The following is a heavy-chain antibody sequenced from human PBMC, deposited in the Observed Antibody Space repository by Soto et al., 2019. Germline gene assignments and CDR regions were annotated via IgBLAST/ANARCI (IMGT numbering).Heavy chain of an antibody. J-gene: IGHJ4*02. Sequence: QVQLVESGGGVVQPGRSLRLSCEGSGFTFSDYGMQWVRQAPGKGPEWVAVISHDGTVQIYADSVRGRFTISRDNSKNKMFLQMNSLRVEDSGLFYCAKEATARRADHFVYWGQGVLVTVSS. CDR3: AKEATARRADHFVY. D-gene: IGHD1-26*01. CDR2: ISHDGTVQ. CDR1: GFTFSDYG. V-gene: IGHV3-30*18.